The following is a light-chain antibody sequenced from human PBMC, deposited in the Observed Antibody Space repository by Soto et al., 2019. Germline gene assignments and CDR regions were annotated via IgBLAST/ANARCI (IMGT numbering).Light chain of an antibody. CDR3: QQYGSSRIT. Sequence: EIVLTQSPGTLSLSPGERATLSCRASQSVTSSYLAWYQQKFGQAPRLLIFGASNRATGIPDRFSGSGSGTDLTLTISRLEPEDFAVYYCQQYGSSRITFGQGTRLEIK. J-gene: IGKJ5*01. V-gene: IGKV3-20*01. CDR2: GAS. CDR1: QSVTSSY.